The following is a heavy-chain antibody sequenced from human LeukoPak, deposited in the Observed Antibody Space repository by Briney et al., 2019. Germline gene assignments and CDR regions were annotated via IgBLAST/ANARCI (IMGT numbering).Heavy chain of an antibody. CDR2: IYSSGST. D-gene: IGHD6-13*01. CDR1: GGSISNYF. Sequence: SSETLSLTCSVSGGSISNYFWTWIRQPPGKGLEWIGYIYSSGSTYYNPSLKSRVTISVDTSKNRFSLKLSTVTAADTAVYYCARGKRGYSSSWYDYWGQGTLVTVSS. V-gene: IGHV4-59*08. CDR3: ARGKRGYSSSWYDY. J-gene: IGHJ4*02.